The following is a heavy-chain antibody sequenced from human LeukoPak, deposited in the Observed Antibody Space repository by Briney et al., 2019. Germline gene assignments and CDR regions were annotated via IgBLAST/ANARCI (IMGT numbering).Heavy chain of an antibody. V-gene: IGHV1-69*01. J-gene: IGHJ3*01. CDR2: IIPKYSAS. CDR1: GGSFSDYL. CDR3: VRPDRIFGVPAAFDA. Sequence: ASVKVSCKASGGSFSDYLINWVRQAPGQGLEWLGGIIPKYSASNYAQAFQGRVTITADESTNTVYMEMSGLRPDDTAVYYCVRPDRIFGVPAAFDAWGQGTLVAVSS. D-gene: IGHD3-3*02.